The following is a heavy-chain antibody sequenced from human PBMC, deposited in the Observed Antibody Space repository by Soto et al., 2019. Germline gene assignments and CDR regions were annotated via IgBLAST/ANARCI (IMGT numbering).Heavy chain of an antibody. CDR3: TSKFGQLLADAFDI. D-gene: IGHD3-10*01. V-gene: IGHV4-59*01. Sequence: SETLSLTCSVSGGSISSYYWSWIRQPPGKGLEWIAYIYYSATSYNPSLKSRVSISLDTSKNQFSLKLSSVTAADTAVYYCTSKFGQLLADAFDIWGQGTMVTVS. CDR1: GGSISSYY. CDR2: IYYSAT. J-gene: IGHJ3*02.